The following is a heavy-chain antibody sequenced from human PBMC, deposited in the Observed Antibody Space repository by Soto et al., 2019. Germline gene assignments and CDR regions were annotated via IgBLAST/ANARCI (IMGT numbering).Heavy chain of an antibody. CDR1: CGSFSGYY. V-gene: IGHV4-34*01. CDR2: INHSGST. Sequence: QVQLQQWGAGLLKPSETLSLTCAVYCGSFSGYYWIWIRQPPGRGLEWIGEINHSGSTNYSPSLKSRVTISIDTSKNQFSPNLSSVTAADTAVYYCTRSRLRGGYNLWGQGTLVTVSS. CDR3: TRSRLRGGYNL. J-gene: IGHJ4*02. D-gene: IGHD5-12*01.